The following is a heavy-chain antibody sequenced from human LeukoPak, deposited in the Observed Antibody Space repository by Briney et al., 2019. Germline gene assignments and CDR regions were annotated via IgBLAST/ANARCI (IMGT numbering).Heavy chain of an antibody. CDR1: TLTFNFYW. CDR2: TRQDDGER. J-gene: IGHJ5*02. Sequence: GGSLRLSCVASTLTFNFYWMAWVRQAPGTGLEWVAITRQDDGERRYVESVRARFTIYRDNAKNTLYLQMDDLGVEDTAMYFCARVADTGSWFLDLWGQGTLVTVSS. V-gene: IGHV3-7*03. D-gene: IGHD6-13*01. CDR3: ARVADTGSWFLDL.